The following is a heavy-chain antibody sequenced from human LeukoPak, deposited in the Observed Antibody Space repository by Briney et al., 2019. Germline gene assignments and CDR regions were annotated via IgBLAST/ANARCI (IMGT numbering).Heavy chain of an antibody. CDR3: ARDRRAALNWFDP. Sequence: ASVKVSCKASGYTFTSYGISWVRQAPGQGLEWMGWISAYNGNTNYAQKLQGRVTMTTDTSTSTACMELRSLRSDDTAVYYCARDRRAALNWFDPWGQGTLVTVSS. D-gene: IGHD6-13*01. J-gene: IGHJ5*02. V-gene: IGHV1-18*01. CDR1: GYTFTSYG. CDR2: ISAYNGNT.